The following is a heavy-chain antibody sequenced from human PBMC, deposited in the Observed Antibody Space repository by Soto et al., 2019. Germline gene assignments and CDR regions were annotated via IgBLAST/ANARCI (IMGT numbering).Heavy chain of an antibody. CDR3: ARQRMGAGAGLYYFDL. V-gene: IGHV4-39*01. D-gene: IGHD6-19*01. CDR2: IYSNGST. J-gene: IGHJ4*02. CDR1: GGSITRNSFY. Sequence: QLQLQESGPGLVKPSETLSLTCTVSGGSITRNSFYWGWIRQSPEKGLEWIGSIYSNGSTYYNPSLKSRVTISSDTSKRQFSLNLTSVTAAETDVYYCARQRMGAGAGLYYFDLWGQGALVTVSS.